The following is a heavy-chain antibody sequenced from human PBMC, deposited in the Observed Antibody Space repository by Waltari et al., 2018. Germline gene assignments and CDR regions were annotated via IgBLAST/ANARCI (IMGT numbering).Heavy chain of an antibody. V-gene: IGHV4-39*01. Sequence: QLQLQESGPGLVKPSETLSLTCTVSGGSISSSSYYWGWIRQPPGKGLEWIGSIYYSGRTDDNPSLKSRVTISVDTSKNQFSLKLGSVTAADTAVYYCASLGGVIALTYYWGQGTLVTVSS. D-gene: IGHD3-16*02. CDR2: IYYSGRT. CDR1: GGSISSSSYY. J-gene: IGHJ4*02. CDR3: ASLGGVIALTYY.